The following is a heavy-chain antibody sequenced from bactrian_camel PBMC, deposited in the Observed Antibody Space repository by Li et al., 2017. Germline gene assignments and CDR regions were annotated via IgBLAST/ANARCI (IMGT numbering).Heavy chain of an antibody. CDR2: IDRQGTA. D-gene: IGHD5*01. J-gene: IGHJ4*01. CDR3: AATSDGWFGFWEH. V-gene: IGHV3S53*01. CDR1: GYTFNEHC. Sequence: QVQLVESGGDSVQRGGSLRLSCVASGYTFNEHCIGWFRQAPGKEREKVARIDRQGTATYADAVQGRFSISRDDAEKTVTLQMNSLMRDDTALYYCAATSDGWFGFWEHWGKGTQVTVS.